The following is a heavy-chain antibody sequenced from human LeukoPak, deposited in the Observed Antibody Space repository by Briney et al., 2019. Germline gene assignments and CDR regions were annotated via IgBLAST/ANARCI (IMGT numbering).Heavy chain of an antibody. CDR3: ACYSGYDTVLYFDY. V-gene: IGHV3-53*01. Sequence: GGSLRLSCAASGFTVSSNYMTWVRPAPGNELKWVSVIYSDGSTYYADSVKGRFTISRDNSNNTLFLQMNSLRAEDSAVYYCACYSGYDTVLYFDYWGQGTLVTVSS. D-gene: IGHD5-12*01. CDR2: IYSDGST. CDR1: GFTVSSNY. J-gene: IGHJ4*02.